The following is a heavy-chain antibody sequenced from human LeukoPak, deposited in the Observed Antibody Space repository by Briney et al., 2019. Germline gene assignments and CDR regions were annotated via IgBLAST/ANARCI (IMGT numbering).Heavy chain of an antibody. V-gene: IGHV3-23*01. CDR3: ARESNITIFGVVTGNFDY. Sequence: GGSLRLSCAASGFTFSSFAMSWVRQAPGQGLEWVSSISSTAATTYYADSVRGRFTISRDNAMNTLYLQLSSLRVEDTAVYYCARESNITIFGVVTGNFDYWGQGTLVTVSS. CDR2: ISSTAATT. CDR1: GFTFSSFA. J-gene: IGHJ4*02. D-gene: IGHD3-3*01.